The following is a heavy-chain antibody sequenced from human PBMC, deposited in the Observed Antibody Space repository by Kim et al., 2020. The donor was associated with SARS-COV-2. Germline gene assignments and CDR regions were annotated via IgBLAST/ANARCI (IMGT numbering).Heavy chain of an antibody. J-gene: IGHJ6*03. D-gene: IGHD7-27*01. Sequence: DSVKGRFTTSRDNSKNTLYLQMNSLRAEDTAVYYCASKLGIDYYYYMDVWGKGTTVTVSS. V-gene: IGHV3-30*07. CDR3: ASKLGIDYYYYMDV.